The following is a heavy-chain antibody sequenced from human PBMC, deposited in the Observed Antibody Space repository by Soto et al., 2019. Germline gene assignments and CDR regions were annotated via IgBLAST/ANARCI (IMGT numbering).Heavy chain of an antibody. CDR1: GGTISSYY. Sequence: NPSETMSLTCTVSGGTISSYYWSWIRQPPGKGLEWIGYIYYSGSTNYNPSLKSRVTISVDTSKNQFSLKLSSVTAADTAVYYCARALIRYFDPQGMDVWGQGTTVTAP. CDR2: IYYSGST. V-gene: IGHV4-59*01. CDR3: ARALIRYFDPQGMDV. D-gene: IGHD3-9*01. J-gene: IGHJ6*02.